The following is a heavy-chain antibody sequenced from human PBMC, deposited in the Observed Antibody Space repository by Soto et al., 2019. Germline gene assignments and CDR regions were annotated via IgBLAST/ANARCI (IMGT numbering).Heavy chain of an antibody. Sequence: PGESLKISCKGSGYSFTSYWIGWVRQKPGKGLEWMGIIYPGDSDTTYSPSFQGQVTISADKSISTAYLQWSSLKASDTAMYYCARHAYYDSSGYLYWGQGTLVTSPQ. J-gene: IGHJ4*02. CDR1: GYSFTSYW. CDR2: IYPGDSDT. D-gene: IGHD3-22*01. CDR3: ARHAYYDSSGYLY. V-gene: IGHV5-51*01.